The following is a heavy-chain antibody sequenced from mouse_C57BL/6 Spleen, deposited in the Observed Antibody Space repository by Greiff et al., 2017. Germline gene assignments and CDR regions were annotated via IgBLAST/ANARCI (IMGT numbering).Heavy chain of an antibody. CDR1: GYTFTSYW. D-gene: IGHD1-1*01. CDR2: INPSNGST. Sequence: VQLQQSGTELVKPGASVKLSCKASGYTFTSYWMHWVKQRPGQGLEWIGNINPSNGSTNYNEKFKSKATLTVDKSSSTAYMQLSSLTSEDSAVYDCARIYGSSYDAMDYWGQGTSVTVSS. J-gene: IGHJ4*01. V-gene: IGHV1-53*01. CDR3: ARIYGSSYDAMDY.